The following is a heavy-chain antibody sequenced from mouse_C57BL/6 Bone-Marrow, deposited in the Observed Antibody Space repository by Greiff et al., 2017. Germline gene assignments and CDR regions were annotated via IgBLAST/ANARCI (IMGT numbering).Heavy chain of an antibody. CDR2: IDPENGDT. J-gene: IGHJ2*01. Sequence: EVQRVESGAELVRPGASVKLSCTASGFNIKDDYMHWVKQRPEQGLEWSGWIDPENGDTEYASKSQGKATITADTSSNTAYLQLSSLTSADTAVYYCTWSYGSSLDYWGQGTTLTVSS. V-gene: IGHV14-4*01. D-gene: IGHD1-1*01. CDR1: GFNIKDDY. CDR3: TWSYGSSLDY.